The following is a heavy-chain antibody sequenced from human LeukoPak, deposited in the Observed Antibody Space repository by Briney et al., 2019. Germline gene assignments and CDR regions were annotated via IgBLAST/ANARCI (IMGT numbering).Heavy chain of an antibody. Sequence: SETLSLTCTVSGYSISSGYYWGWIRQPPGKGLEWIGSIYHSGSTYYNPSLKSRVTISVDTSKNQFSLKLSSVTAADTAVYYCARKAVTGTTDWGQGTLVTVSS. CDR1: GYSISSGYY. V-gene: IGHV4-38-2*02. D-gene: IGHD1-20*01. CDR2: IYHSGST. CDR3: ARKAVTGTTD. J-gene: IGHJ4*02.